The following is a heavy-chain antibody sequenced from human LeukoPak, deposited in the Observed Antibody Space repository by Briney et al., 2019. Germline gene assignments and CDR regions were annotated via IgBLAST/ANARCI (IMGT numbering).Heavy chain of an antibody. D-gene: IGHD3-22*01. CDR3: ARVMRYYYDSSGSLDY. Sequence: SETLSLTCTVSGGSISSGGYYWSWIRQHPGKGLEWIGYIYYSGSTYYNPSLKSRVTISVDTSKNQFSLKLSSVTAADTAVYYCARVMRYYYDSSGSLDYWGQGTLVAVSS. J-gene: IGHJ4*02. CDR2: IYYSGST. V-gene: IGHV4-31*03. CDR1: GGSISSGGYY.